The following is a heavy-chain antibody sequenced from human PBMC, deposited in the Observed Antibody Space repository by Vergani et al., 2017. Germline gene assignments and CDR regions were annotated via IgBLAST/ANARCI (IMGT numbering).Heavy chain of an antibody. D-gene: IGHD3/OR15-3a*01. CDR2: VSYSGAT. V-gene: IGHV4-39*01. CDR3: AKQIYEFWNGYSYYYHYYMDV. CDR1: GGSVDSRKHY. J-gene: IGHJ6*03. Sequence: QVLLQESGPGLVKPSETLSLTCTVSGGSVDSRKHYWGWIRQPPGTGLEWIGTVSYSGATYYTPSLKNRVKVSLNTSENQFSLQMSSVTAADTAVYYCAKQIYEFWNGYSYYYHYYMDVWGKGTTVTVSS.